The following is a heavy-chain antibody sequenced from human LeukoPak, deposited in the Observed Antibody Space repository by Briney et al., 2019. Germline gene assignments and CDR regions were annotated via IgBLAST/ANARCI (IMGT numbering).Heavy chain of an antibody. D-gene: IGHD3-3*01. J-gene: IGHJ5*02. CDR2: ITSSSSYMY. CDR1: GFTFSTYS. V-gene: IGHV3-21*01. CDR3: ARGFHDFWSGDNWFDP. Sequence: GGSLRLSCAASGFTFSTYSMNWVRQAPGKGLEWVSSITSSSSYMYYYADSVKGRFTISRDNAKNSLYLQMNSLRAEDTAVYYCARGFHDFWSGDNWFDPWGQGTLVTVSS.